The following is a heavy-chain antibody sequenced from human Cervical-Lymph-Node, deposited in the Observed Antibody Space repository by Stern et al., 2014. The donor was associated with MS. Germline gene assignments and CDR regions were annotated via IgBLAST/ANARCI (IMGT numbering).Heavy chain of an antibody. Sequence: VQLVESGGGLVKPGGSLRLSCAASGFIFSDYYMSWIRRAPGKGLEWGAYIRRSGSSLFYADSGKGRFTISRDNAENSLYLQMNSLRAEDTAVYYCARGDRAVTGAIDYWGQGTLVTVSS. CDR2: IRRSGSSL. V-gene: IGHV3-11*01. CDR1: GFIFSDYY. D-gene: IGHD6-19*01. CDR3: ARGDRAVTGAIDY. J-gene: IGHJ4*02.